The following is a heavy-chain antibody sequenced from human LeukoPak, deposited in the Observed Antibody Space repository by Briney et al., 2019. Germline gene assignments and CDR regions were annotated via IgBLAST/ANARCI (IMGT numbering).Heavy chain of an antibody. V-gene: IGHV3-30*18. J-gene: IGHJ4*02. Sequence: PGGSLRLSCAASGFTFSSYGMHWVRQAPGKGLEWVAVISYDGSNKYYADSVKGRFTISRDNSKNTLYPQMNSLRAEDTAVYYCAKEKVRYYDSFDYWGQGTLVTVSS. CDR2: ISYDGSNK. CDR3: AKEKVRYYDSFDY. D-gene: IGHD3-22*01. CDR1: GFTFSSYG.